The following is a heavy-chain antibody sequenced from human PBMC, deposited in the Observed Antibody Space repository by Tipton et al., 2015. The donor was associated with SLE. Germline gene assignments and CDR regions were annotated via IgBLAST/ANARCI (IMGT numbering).Heavy chain of an antibody. Sequence: TLSLTCIVSGGSISTYFWTWIRQPPGKGLEWIGYIYYSGSTNYNPSLKSRVTISVDTSKNQFSLKLSSVTAADTAVYYCARLGTGIFDYWGQGTLVTVSS. J-gene: IGHJ4*02. CDR1: GGSISTYF. V-gene: IGHV4-59*01. D-gene: IGHD1-1*01. CDR3: ARLGTGIFDY. CDR2: IYYSGST.